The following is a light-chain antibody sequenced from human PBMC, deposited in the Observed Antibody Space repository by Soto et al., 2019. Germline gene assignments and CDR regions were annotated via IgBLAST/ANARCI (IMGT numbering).Light chain of an antibody. V-gene: IGKV3D-20*02. CDR2: GAS. J-gene: IGKJ1*01. CDR1: QSVSSSY. Sequence: EIVLTHSPGTLSLSPLERATLSCRASQSVSSSYLAWYQQKPGQAPRLLIYGASNRATGIPDRFSGSGSGTDFTLTISSLEPEDFAVYYCQQRSNWPRTFGQGTKVDIK. CDR3: QQRSNWPRT.